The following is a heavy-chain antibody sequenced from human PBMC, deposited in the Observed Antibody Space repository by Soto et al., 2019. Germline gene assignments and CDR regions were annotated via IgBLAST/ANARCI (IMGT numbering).Heavy chain of an antibody. CDR1: GFTFSSYA. D-gene: IGHD3-10*01. Sequence: GGSLRLSCAASGFTFSSYAMSWVRQAPGKGLEWVSAISGSGGSTYYADSVKGRFTISRDNSKNTLYLQMNSLRAEDTAVYYCARVMVRGGYYYYGMDVWGQGTTVTVSS. CDR2: ISGSGGST. V-gene: IGHV3-23*01. CDR3: ARVMVRGGYYYYGMDV. J-gene: IGHJ6*02.